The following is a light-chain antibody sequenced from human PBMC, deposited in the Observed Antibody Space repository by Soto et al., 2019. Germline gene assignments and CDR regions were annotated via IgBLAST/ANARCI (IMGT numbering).Light chain of an antibody. V-gene: IGLV2-14*01. J-gene: IGLJ2*01. Sequence: QSVLTQPASVSGSPGQSITISCTGTSSDVGGYKYVSWYQHHPGKAPKVMIYEVSYRPPGVSNRFSGSKSGNTASLTISGLQAEDEGDYYCSSYTTSRTLVFGGGTKLTVL. CDR2: EVS. CDR1: SSDVGGYKY. CDR3: SSYTTSRTLV.